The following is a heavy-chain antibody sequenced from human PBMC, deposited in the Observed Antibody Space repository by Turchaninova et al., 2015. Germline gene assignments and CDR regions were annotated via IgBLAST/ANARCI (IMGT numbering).Heavy chain of an antibody. CDR3: ARHETTYYDFWSGYYARYFDY. CDR1: GCSLSSCSYY. D-gene: IGHD3-3*01. Sequence: QLQLQESGPGLVKPSETRSLTCTVSGCSLSSCSYYWGRTHQPPGKGLKWIGSIYYSGSTYYNPSLKSRVTISVDTSKNQFSLKLSSVTAADTAVYYCARHETTYYDFWSGYYARYFDYWGQGTLVTVSS. J-gene: IGHJ4*02. V-gene: IGHV4-39*01. CDR2: IYYSGST.